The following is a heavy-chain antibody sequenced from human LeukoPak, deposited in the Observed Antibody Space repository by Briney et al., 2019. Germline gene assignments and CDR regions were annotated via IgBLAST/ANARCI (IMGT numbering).Heavy chain of an antibody. CDR3: ARESRARGGEFGY. D-gene: IGHD3-16*01. CDR2: ISAYNGNT. CDR1: GYTFITYG. J-gene: IGHJ4*02. Sequence: ASVKVSCQASGYTFITYGISWLRQAPGQGLEWMGWISAYNGNTNYAQKFQGRVTMTTVYSKSTAYMEVRRLGSDDTAVYYCARESRARGGEFGYWGQGTLVTVAS. V-gene: IGHV1-18*01.